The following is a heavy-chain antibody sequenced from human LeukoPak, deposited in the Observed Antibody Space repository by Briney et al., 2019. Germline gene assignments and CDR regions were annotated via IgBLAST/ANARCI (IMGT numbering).Heavy chain of an antibody. CDR3: ARTGGSCYLCDWFYS. V-gene: IGHV4-59*12. D-gene: IGHD2-15*01. CDR1: GGSINSYY. Sequence: SETLSLTCTVSGGSINSYYWSWIRQPPGKGLEWIGYIYYSGRTNYNPFLRSRVTISVDRSRNQFSLKLRSVTAADTAVYYCARTGGSCYLCDWFYSWREGTLVTVSS. J-gene: IGHJ5*01. CDR2: IYYSGRT.